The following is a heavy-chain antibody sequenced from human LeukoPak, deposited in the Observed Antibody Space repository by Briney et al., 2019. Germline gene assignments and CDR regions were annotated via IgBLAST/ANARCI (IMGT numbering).Heavy chain of an antibody. J-gene: IGHJ5*02. CDR2: ISYDGSNK. Sequence: PGRSLRLSCAASGFTFSSYAMHWVRQAPGKGLEWVAVISYDGSNKYYADSVKGRFTISRDNSKNTLYLQMHSLRAEDTAVYYCAKEGPLTLAQLVNRWFDPWGQGTLVTVSS. CDR1: GFTFSSYA. V-gene: IGHV3-30-3*01. D-gene: IGHD6-13*01. CDR3: AKEGPLTLAQLVNRWFDP.